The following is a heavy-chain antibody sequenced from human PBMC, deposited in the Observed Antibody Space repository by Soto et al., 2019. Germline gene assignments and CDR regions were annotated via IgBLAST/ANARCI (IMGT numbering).Heavy chain of an antibody. CDR2: IKSKTDGGTT. CDR1: GVTFSNAW. D-gene: IGHD3-9*01. V-gene: IGHV3-15*01. CDR3: TTDLGWPRITIFYLPDY. Sequence: GGSLRLSCAASGVTFSNAWMSWVRQAPGKGLEWVGRIKSKTDGGTTDYAAPVKGRFTISRDDSKNTLYLQMNSLKTEDTAVYYCTTDLGWPRITIFYLPDYWGQGTLVTVSS. J-gene: IGHJ4*02.